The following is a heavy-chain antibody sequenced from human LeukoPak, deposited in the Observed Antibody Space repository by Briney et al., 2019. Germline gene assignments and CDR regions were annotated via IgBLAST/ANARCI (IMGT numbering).Heavy chain of an antibody. CDR2: ISYDGSNK. Sequence: GGSLRLSCAASGFTFSSYAMHWVRQAPGKGLEWVAVISYDGSNKYYTDSVKGRFTISRDNSKNTLSLQMNSLRADDTAVYYCAKSHHVPAIDYWGQGTLVTVSS. CDR3: AKSHHVPAIDY. CDR1: GFTFSSYA. V-gene: IGHV3-30*04. J-gene: IGHJ4*02.